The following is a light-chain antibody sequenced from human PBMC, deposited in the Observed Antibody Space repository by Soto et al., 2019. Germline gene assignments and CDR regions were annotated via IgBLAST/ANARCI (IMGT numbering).Light chain of an antibody. J-gene: IGKJ5*01. CDR3: QQYNNWPPSIT. V-gene: IGKV3-15*01. Sequence: EIVMTQSPATLSVSLGERATLSCRASQSVSSNLAWYQQKPGQAPRLLIYGASTRATGIPARFSGSGSGREFTLTISSLQSEDFAVYYCQQYNNWPPSITFGQGTRLEIK. CDR1: QSVSSN. CDR2: GAS.